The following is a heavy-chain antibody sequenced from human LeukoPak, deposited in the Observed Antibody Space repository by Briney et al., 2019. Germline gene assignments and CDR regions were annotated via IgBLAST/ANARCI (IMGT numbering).Heavy chain of an antibody. CDR3: ARQSYGDYDDNLDY. Sequence: GGSLRLSCAASGFTFSSYWMSWVRQAPGKGLEWVANIKQDGSEKYYVDSVKGRFTISRDNAKNSLYLQMNSLRAEGTAVYYCARQSYGDYDDNLDYWGQGTLVTVSS. D-gene: IGHD4-17*01. CDR1: GFTFSSYW. CDR2: IKQDGSEK. V-gene: IGHV3-7*03. J-gene: IGHJ4*02.